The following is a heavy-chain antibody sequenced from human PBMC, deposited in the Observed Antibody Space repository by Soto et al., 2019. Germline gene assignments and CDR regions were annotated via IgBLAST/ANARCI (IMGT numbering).Heavy chain of an antibody. Sequence: GGSLRLSCAASGFTFSSYSMNWVRQAPGKGLEWVSYISSSSSTIYYADSVKGRFTISRDNAKNSLYLQMNSLRDEDTAVYYCARNPDYDFWSGYKRGRENWFDPWGQGTLVTVSS. D-gene: IGHD3-3*01. CDR2: ISSSSSTI. J-gene: IGHJ5*02. V-gene: IGHV3-48*02. CDR3: ARNPDYDFWSGYKRGRENWFDP. CDR1: GFTFSSYS.